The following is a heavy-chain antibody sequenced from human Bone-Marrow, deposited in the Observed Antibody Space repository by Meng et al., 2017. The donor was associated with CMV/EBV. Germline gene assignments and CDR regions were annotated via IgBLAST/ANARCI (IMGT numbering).Heavy chain of an antibody. V-gene: IGHV3-7*01. J-gene: IGHJ6*02. CDR1: GFTFSSYW. CDR2: IKQDGSEK. Sequence: GESLKIPCAASGFTFSSYWMSWVRQAPGKGLEWVANIKQDGSEKYYVDSVKGRFTISRDNAKNSLYLQMNSLRAEDTAVYYCARDQIVVVPAALYGMDVWGQGTTVTVSS. D-gene: IGHD2-2*01. CDR3: ARDQIVVVPAALYGMDV.